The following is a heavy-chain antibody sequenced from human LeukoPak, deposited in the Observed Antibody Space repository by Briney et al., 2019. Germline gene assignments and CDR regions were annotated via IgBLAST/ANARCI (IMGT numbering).Heavy chain of an antibody. CDR2: IYYSGST. J-gene: IGHJ4*02. CDR1: GVSISSSSSY. D-gene: IGHD1-1*01. Sequence: SETLSLTCTVSGVSISSSSSYWGWLRQPPGKGLEWIGSIYYSGSTYYNPSLKSRVTISVDTSKNQFSLKLSSVTAADTAVYYCARLELDVFVFDYWGQGTLVTVSS. V-gene: IGHV4-39*01. CDR3: ARLELDVFVFDY.